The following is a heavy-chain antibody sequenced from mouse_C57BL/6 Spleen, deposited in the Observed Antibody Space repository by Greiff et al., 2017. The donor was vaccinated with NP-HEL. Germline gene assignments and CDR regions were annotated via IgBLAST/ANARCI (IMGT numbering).Heavy chain of an antibody. CDR3: SKKSYDYDGDWYFDV. Sequence: QVQLQQSGPGLVQPSQSLSITCTVSGFSLTSYGVHWVRQSPGKGLEWLGVIWRGGSTDYNAAFMSRLSITKDNSKSQVFFQMNSLQADDTAIYYCSKKSYDYDGDWYFDVWGTGTTVTVSS. CDR1: GFSLTSYG. J-gene: IGHJ1*03. V-gene: IGHV2-5*01. D-gene: IGHD2-4*01. CDR2: IWRGGST.